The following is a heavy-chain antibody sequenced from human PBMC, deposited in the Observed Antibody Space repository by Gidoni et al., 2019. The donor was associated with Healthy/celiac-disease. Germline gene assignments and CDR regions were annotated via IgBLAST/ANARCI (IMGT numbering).Heavy chain of an antibody. J-gene: IGHJ4*02. CDR2: ISGSGGST. Sequence: EVQLLESGGGLVQPGGSLRLSCAASGFTFSSYAMSWVRQAPGKGLEWVSAISGSGGSTYYADSVKGRFTISRDNSKNTLYLQMNSLRAEDTAVYYCARTYYYDSSGYGGEDYWGQGTLVTVSS. CDR1: GFTFSSYA. CDR3: ARTYYYDSSGYGGEDY. D-gene: IGHD3-22*01. V-gene: IGHV3-23*01.